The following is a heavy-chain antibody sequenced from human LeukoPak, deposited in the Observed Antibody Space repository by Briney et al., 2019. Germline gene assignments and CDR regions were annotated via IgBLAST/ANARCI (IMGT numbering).Heavy chain of an antibody. Sequence: GGSLRLSCAASGFTFSSYEMNWVRQAPGKRLEWVSYISSSGSTIYYADSVKGRFTISRDNAKNSLYLQMNSLRAEDTAVYYCARDRCSGGSCGLDYWGQGTLVTVSS. CDR2: ISSSGSTI. CDR1: GFTFSSYE. D-gene: IGHD2-15*01. CDR3: ARDRCSGGSCGLDY. J-gene: IGHJ4*02. V-gene: IGHV3-48*03.